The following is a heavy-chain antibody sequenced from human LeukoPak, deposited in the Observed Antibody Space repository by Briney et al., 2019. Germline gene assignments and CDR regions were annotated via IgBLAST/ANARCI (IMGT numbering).Heavy chain of an antibody. D-gene: IGHD3-10*01. Sequence: GGSLRLSCAASGFTFSNYGMHWVRQAPGKGLEWVAFIRYDGSKKYYADSVKGRFTISRDNSKNTLYLQMNSLRAEDTAVYYCAREGESYPDLDYWGQGTLVTVSS. V-gene: IGHV3-30*02. CDR1: GFTFSNYG. CDR3: AREGESYPDLDY. J-gene: IGHJ4*02. CDR2: IRYDGSKK.